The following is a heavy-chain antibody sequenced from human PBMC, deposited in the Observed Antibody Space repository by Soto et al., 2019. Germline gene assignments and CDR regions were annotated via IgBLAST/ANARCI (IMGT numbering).Heavy chain of an antibody. V-gene: IGHV3-74*01. Sequence: EVQLVESGGGLVQPGGSLRLSCAASGFTFSSNWMHWVRQGPGKGLVWVSRIDNDGGSRDYADSVKGRFTISRDNAKNPLYLEMSSRRAEDTAVYYCGTGWGWYSPDYWGQGTLVTVSS. J-gene: IGHJ4*02. CDR2: IDNDGGSR. CDR3: GTGWGWYSPDY. CDR1: GFTFSSNW. D-gene: IGHD6-19*01.